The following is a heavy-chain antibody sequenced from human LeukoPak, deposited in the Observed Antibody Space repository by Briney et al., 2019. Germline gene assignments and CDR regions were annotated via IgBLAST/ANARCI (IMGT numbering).Heavy chain of an antibody. CDR3: AREIYDSSGYYSPYYFDY. D-gene: IGHD3-22*01. CDR1: GYTFTSYG. CDR2: INPNSGGT. Sequence: ASVKVSCKASGYTFTSYGISWVRQAPGQGLEWMGWINPNSGGTKYKGRVTMTRDTSIGTAYMELSRLRSDDTAVYYCAREIYDSSGYYSPYYFDYWGQGTLVTVSS. V-gene: IGHV1-2*02. J-gene: IGHJ4*02.